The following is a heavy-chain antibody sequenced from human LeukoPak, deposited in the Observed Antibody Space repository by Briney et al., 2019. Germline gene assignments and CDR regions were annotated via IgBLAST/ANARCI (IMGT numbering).Heavy chain of an antibody. D-gene: IGHD3-10*01. Sequence: GESLKISCKVSGYTFTRHWIGWVRQMPGKGLEWMGIINPGDSYTKYSPSLQGQVTFSVDKSISTAYLQWSSLRASDTAMYYCARHRNYGSGGQLISDYWGQGTLVTVSS. V-gene: IGHV5-51*01. CDR2: INPGDSYT. CDR3: ARHRNYGSGGQLISDY. CDR1: GYTFTRHW. J-gene: IGHJ4*02.